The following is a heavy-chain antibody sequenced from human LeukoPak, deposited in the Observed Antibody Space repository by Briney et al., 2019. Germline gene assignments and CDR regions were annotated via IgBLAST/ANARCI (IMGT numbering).Heavy chain of an antibody. CDR1: GFTVSSNY. Sequence: PGGSLRLSCAASGFTVSSNYMSWVRQAPGKGLEWVSVIYSGGSTYYADSVKGRFTISRDNAKNSLYLQISSLRAEDTAVYYCARIRGDYYLDYWGQGTLVTVSS. J-gene: IGHJ4*02. V-gene: IGHV3-53*01. CDR2: IYSGGST. CDR3: ARIRGDYYLDY. D-gene: IGHD3-16*01.